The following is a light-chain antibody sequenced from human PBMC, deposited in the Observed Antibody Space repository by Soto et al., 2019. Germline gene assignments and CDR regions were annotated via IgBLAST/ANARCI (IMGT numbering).Light chain of an antibody. CDR3: QQRSTWPPT. CDR1: QSVSTF. CDR2: DAS. J-gene: IGKJ4*02. Sequence: EIVLTQSPATLSSSPGERATVSCRASQSVSTFLDWYHQKPGQAPRLLIYDASNRATGIPARFSGSGSGTDFTLTISSLEPEDFAVYYCQQRSTWPPTFGGGTKVEIK. V-gene: IGKV3-11*01.